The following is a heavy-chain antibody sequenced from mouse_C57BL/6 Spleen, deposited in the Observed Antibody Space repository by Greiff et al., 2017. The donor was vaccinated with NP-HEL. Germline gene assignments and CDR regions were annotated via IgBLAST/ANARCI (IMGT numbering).Heavy chain of an antibody. CDR2: SRNKANDYTT. D-gene: IGHD1-1*01. V-gene: IGHV7-1*01. CDR3: ARDALLLRSFAY. Sequence: EVKLVESGGGLVQSGRSLRLSCATSGFTFSDFYMEWVRQAPGKGLEWIAASRNKANDYTTEYSASVKGRFIVSRDTSPSILYLQMNALRAQDTAIYYWARDALLLRSFAYWGQGTLVTVSA. CDR1: GFTFSDFY. J-gene: IGHJ3*01.